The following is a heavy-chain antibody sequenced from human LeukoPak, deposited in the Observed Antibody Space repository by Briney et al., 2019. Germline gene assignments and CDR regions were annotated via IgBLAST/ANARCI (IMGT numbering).Heavy chain of an antibody. CDR1: GFTFSNYA. V-gene: IGHV3-13*01. J-gene: IGHJ4*02. CDR2: IGTAGDT. CDR3: ARVRGDYFDY. D-gene: IGHD3-16*01. Sequence: PGGSLRLSCAASGFTFSNYAMSWVRQAPGKGLEWVSAIGTAGDTYYPGSVKGRLTISRENAKNSLYLQMNSLRDGDTAVYYCARVRGDYFDYWGQGTLVTVSS.